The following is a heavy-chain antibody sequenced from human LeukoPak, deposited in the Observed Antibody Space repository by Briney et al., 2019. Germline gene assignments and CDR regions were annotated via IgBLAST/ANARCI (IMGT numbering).Heavy chain of an antibody. V-gene: IGHV4-59*12. CDR3: AREPPGIAAAGTGDAFDI. J-gene: IGHJ3*02. D-gene: IGHD6-13*01. CDR2: SYYNGNT. Sequence: SETLSLTCTVSGGSITNYYWSWIRQPPGKGLEWIGFSYYNGNTNYNPSLKSRVTISVDMSKNQFSLSLSSVTAADTAVYYCAREPPGIAAAGTGDAFDIWGQGTMVTVSS. CDR1: GGSITNYY.